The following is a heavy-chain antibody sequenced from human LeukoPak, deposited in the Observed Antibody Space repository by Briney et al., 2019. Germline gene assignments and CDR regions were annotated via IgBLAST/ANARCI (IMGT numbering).Heavy chain of an antibody. Sequence: GGSLRLSCAASGFIFSNYWMHWVRQAPGKGLVWVSHSNSDGSSTSYADSVRGRFTISRDNAKNTLYLQMNSLRAEDTAVYYCARDLKGPVNDVFDMWGQGTMVTVSS. V-gene: IGHV3-74*01. CDR2: SNSDGSST. CDR1: GFIFSNYW. D-gene: IGHD4-23*01. CDR3: ARDLKGPVNDVFDM. J-gene: IGHJ3*02.